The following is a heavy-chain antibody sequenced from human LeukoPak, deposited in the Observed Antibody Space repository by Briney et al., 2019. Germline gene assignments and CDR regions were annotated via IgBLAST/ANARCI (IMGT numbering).Heavy chain of an antibody. V-gene: IGHV3-48*03. CDR2: IRSSGSTI. D-gene: IGHD3-16*01. J-gene: IGHJ5*02. CDR1: GFTFRSYE. Sequence: GGSLRLSCAASGFTFRSYEMNWVRQAPGKGLEWITYIRSSGSTIYYADSVKGRFTISRDNSKNTLYLQMNSLRAEDTAVYYCAKDDNYIRFLSWGQGTLVTVSS. CDR3: AKDDNYIRFLS.